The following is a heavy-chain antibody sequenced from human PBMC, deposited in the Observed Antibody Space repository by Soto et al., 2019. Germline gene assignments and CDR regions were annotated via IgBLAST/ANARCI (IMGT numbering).Heavy chain of an antibody. CDR1: GYSFTSYW. Sequence: GESLKISCKGSGYSFTSYWIGWVRQMPGKGLEWMGIIYPGDSDTRYSPSFQGQVTISADKSISTAYLQWSSLKASDTAMYYCASNLYYDSSGYYMKAAFEIWGQGTMVTVSS. J-gene: IGHJ3*02. D-gene: IGHD3-22*01. CDR2: IYPGDSDT. CDR3: ASNLYYDSSGYYMKAAFEI. V-gene: IGHV5-51*01.